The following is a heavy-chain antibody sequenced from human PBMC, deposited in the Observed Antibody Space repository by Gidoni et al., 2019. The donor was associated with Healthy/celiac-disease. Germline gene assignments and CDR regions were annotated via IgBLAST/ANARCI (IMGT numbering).Heavy chain of an antibody. CDR3: ASSGCGGGKCYLDY. CDR1: GFTSSDHY. V-gene: IGHV3-72*01. J-gene: IGHJ4*02. D-gene: IGHD2-15*01. Sequence: EVQLVDSGGDWVQPGGSLRLSCAASGFTSSDHYMDWVRQAPGKGLEWVGRSRNRTKSYTTQYAASVKGRFTISRDDSKNSVFLQMDSLKTEDTAVYYCASSGCGGGKCYLDYWGRGTLVTVSS. CDR2: SRNRTKSYTT.